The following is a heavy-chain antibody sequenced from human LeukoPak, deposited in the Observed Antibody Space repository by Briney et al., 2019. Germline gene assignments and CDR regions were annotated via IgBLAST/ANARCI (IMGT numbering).Heavy chain of an antibody. CDR3: ARDYYGMDV. V-gene: IGHV1-8*01. J-gene: IGHJ6*02. Sequence: GSVKVSCKASGYTFTRYDINWVRQATGQGLEWMGWMNPNSGNTGYAQKFQGRVTMTRNTSIRTAYMELSSLRSEHTAVYYCARDYYGMDVWGQGTTVTVSS. CDR2: MNPNSGNT. CDR1: GYTFTRYD.